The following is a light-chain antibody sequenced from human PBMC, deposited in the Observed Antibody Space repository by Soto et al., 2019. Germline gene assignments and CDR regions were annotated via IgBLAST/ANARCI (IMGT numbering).Light chain of an antibody. CDR3: QQFYFYPST. CDR2: QAS. Sequence: SQLTHSPTPLSAYVGDIVTITCRASQRIASAVAWYQQRPGQAPSLLIYQASSLDSGVPARFSGSGYGTEFTLTISSLEPDDFAGYYCQQFYFYPSTVGGGTKVDIK. V-gene: IGKV1-5*03. J-gene: IGKJ4*01. CDR1: QRIASA.